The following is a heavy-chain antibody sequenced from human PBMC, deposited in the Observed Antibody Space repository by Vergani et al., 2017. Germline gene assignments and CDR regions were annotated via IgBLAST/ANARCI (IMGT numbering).Heavy chain of an antibody. CDR3: ARDRGLDGDYHFDY. Sequence: QVQLRQWGAGLVKPSETLSLTCGIYGDSLRGHYCSWSRKSPGKGPEWIGQINHSGSTNYNPSLKCRVTISVDKSKKQFSLKLISVTAADPSVYYCARDRGLDGDYHFDYWGQGILVTVSS. D-gene: IGHD3-10*01. CDR1: GDSLRGHY. CDR2: INHSGST. V-gene: IGHV4-34*02. J-gene: IGHJ4*02.